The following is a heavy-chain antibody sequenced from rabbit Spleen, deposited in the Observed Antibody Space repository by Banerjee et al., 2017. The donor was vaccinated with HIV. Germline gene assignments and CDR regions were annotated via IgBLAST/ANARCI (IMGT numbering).Heavy chain of an antibody. Sequence: QSLEESGGGLVQPEGSLTLTCTASGFSFSSNYYMCWVRQAPGKGLEWIACIYSSSSGSTYYASWAKGRFTCSKTSSTTVTLQMTSLTVADTATYFCARDTGSSFSSYGMDLWGQGTLVTVS. CDR3: ARDTGSSFSSYGMDL. CDR1: GFSFSSNYY. CDR2: IYSSSSGST. J-gene: IGHJ6*01. V-gene: IGHV1S40*01. D-gene: IGHD8-1*01.